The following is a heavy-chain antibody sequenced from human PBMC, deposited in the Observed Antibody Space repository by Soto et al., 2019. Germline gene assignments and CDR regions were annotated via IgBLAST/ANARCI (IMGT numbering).Heavy chain of an antibody. CDR3: AARIGGWLLRFDP. D-gene: IGHD2-21*01. CDR2: IVVGSGNT. J-gene: IGHJ5*02. Sequence: SVKVSCKASGFTFTSSAVQWVRQARGQPLEWIGWIVVGSGNTNYAQKFQERVAITRGMSTSTAYMELSSLRSEDAAVYYCAARIGGWLLRFDPWGQGTQVTVSS. CDR1: GFTFTSSA. V-gene: IGHV1-58*01.